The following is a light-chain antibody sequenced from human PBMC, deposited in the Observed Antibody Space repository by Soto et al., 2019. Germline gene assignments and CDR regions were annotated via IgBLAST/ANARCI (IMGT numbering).Light chain of an antibody. CDR2: GAF. CDR1: PSVTNY. J-gene: IGKJ5*01. Sequence: ESVLTQAPATLSLSPGERATLSCRASPSVTNYLAWYQQKPGQAPRLVIYGAFNRATGIPARFSGGGSGTDFTLTISILEPEDFAVYYCQQRNIWPPVTFGQGTRLEIK. V-gene: IGKV3-11*01. CDR3: QQRNIWPPVT.